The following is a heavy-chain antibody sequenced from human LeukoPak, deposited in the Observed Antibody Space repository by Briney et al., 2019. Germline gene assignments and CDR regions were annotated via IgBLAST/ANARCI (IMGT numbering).Heavy chain of an antibody. CDR3: AKAPLGRCTGVICYYFDY. V-gene: IGHV3-30*02. D-gene: IGHD2-15*01. CDR1: GFTFSSYG. J-gene: IGHJ4*02. CDR2: IRYDGSNK. Sequence: PGGSLRLSCAASGFTFSSYGMHWVRQAPGKGLEGVAFIRYDGSNKYYADSVKGRFTISRDNSKNTLYLKMNSLRAEEAAIYYCAKAPLGRCTGVICYYFDYWGQGTLVTVSS.